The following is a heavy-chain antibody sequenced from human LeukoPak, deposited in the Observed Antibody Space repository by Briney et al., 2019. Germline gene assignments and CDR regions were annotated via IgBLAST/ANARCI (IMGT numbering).Heavy chain of an antibody. Sequence: PGGSLRLSCAASGFTFSSYSMNWVRQAPGKGLEWVSSISSSSSYIYYADSVKGRFTISRDNAKNSLYLQMNSLRAEDTAVYYCAGKQQLPVGWFDPWGQGTLVTVSS. D-gene: IGHD6-13*01. CDR1: GFTFSSYS. CDR2: ISSSSSYI. J-gene: IGHJ5*02. CDR3: AGKQQLPVGWFDP. V-gene: IGHV3-21*01.